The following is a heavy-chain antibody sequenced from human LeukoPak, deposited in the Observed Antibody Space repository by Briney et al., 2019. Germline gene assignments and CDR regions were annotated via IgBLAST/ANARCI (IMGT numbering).Heavy chain of an antibody. CDR2: INPNSGGT. CDR3: ARWEGILAFDYYYYMDV. D-gene: IGHD3-9*01. CDR1: GYTFTGYY. V-gene: IGHV1-2*06. J-gene: IGHJ6*03. Sequence: ASVKVSCKASGYTFTGYYMHWVRQAPGQGLEWMGRINPNSGGTNYAQKFQGRVTMTRDTSISTAYMELSRLRSEDTAVYYCARWEGILAFDYYYYMDVWGKGTTVTVSS.